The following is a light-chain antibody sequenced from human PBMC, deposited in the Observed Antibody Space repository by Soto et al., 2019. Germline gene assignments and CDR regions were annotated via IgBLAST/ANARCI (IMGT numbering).Light chain of an antibody. CDR3: QQFSSYST. CDR1: QNIDNW. V-gene: IGKV1-5*01. CDR2: AAS. Sequence: DIQMTQSPSTLSASVGDRVTITCRASQNIDNWLAWYQQRPGKAPNLLIYAASTLETGVPSRFSGSGSGTEFTLTIRSLQPDYFATYYCQQFSSYSTFGQGTKVEIK. J-gene: IGKJ1*01.